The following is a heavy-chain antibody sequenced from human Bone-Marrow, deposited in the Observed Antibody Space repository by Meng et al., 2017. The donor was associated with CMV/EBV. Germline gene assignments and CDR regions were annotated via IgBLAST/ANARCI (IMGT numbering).Heavy chain of an antibody. CDR2: IYPGDSET. D-gene: IGHD6-13*01. J-gene: IGHJ6*02. V-gene: IGHV5-51*01. CDR3: ARRDSSLGYYYALDV. Sequence: KVSCKASGYTFTGYYIHWVRQMPGKGLEWMGIIYPGDSETIYSPSFQGQVTISVDKSITTAYLEWSSLKALDTAMYYCARRDSSLGYYYALDVWGQGTTVTGSS. CDR1: GYTFTGYY.